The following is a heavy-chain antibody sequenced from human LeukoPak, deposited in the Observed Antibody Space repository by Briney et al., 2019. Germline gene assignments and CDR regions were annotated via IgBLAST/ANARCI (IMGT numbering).Heavy chain of an antibody. V-gene: IGHV3-21*01. CDR3: ARDPYSGTYGPYYYYYMDV. CDR2: ITSSSTYT. CDR1: GFPFSTYN. J-gene: IGHJ6*03. Sequence: PGGSLRLSCAASGFPFSTYNMNWVRQAPGRALEWVAPITSSSTYTFYADSVKGRYTISRDNSKNSLYLQMNSLRVEDTAVYYCARDPYSGTYGPYYYYYMDVWGKGTTVTISS. D-gene: IGHD1-26*01.